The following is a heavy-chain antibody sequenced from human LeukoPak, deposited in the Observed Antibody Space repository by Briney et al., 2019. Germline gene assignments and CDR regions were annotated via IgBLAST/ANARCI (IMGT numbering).Heavy chain of an antibody. CDR2: ISGSGGST. D-gene: IGHD1-26*01. J-gene: IGHJ4*02. CDR3: AKLIVGATRNFDY. V-gene: IGHV3-23*01. CDR1: GFTFSSYA. Sequence: PGGSLRLSCAASGFTFSSYAMSWVRQAPGKGLEWVSAISGSGGSTYYADSVKGRFTISRDNSKNTLYLQMNSQRAEDTAVYYCAKLIVGATRNFDYWGQGTLVTVSS.